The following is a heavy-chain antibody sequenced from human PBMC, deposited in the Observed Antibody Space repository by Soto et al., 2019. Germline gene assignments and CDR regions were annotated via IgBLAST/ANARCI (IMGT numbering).Heavy chain of an antibody. Sequence: GGSLRLSCAASAFIFSDYYMSWFRQTPGKGLEWVSYISTRSTYTNYADSVKGRFTISRDNTKNSLYLQMDSLRVEDTAVYYCARDLAWKRGKVGRYYYGMDVWGQGTTVTVSS. CDR2: ISTRSTYT. V-gene: IGHV3-11*06. J-gene: IGHJ6*02. CDR3: ARDLAWKRGKVGRYYYGMDV. D-gene: IGHD1-1*01. CDR1: AFIFSDYY.